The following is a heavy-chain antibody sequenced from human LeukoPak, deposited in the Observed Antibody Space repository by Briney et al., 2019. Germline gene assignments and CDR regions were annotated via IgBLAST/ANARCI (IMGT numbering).Heavy chain of an antibody. Sequence: GGSLRLSCAASGFTFSSYWMHWVRQAPGKGLVWVSRINSDGSSTSYADSVKGRFTISRDNAKNTLYLQMNSLRAEDTAVYYCARETPYSSSWTVFDYWGQGTLVTVSS. J-gene: IGHJ4*02. CDR1: GFTFSSYW. D-gene: IGHD6-13*01. V-gene: IGHV3-74*01. CDR3: ARETPYSSSWTVFDY. CDR2: INSDGSST.